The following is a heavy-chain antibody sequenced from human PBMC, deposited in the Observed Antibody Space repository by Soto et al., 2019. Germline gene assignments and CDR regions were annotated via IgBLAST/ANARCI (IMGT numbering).Heavy chain of an antibody. V-gene: IGHV3-13*01. J-gene: IGHJ4*02. CDR1: GFTFSNYD. CDR2: IGTAGDT. D-gene: IGHD2-15*01. CDR3: ARGRLISLYYFDY. Sequence: EVQLVESGGGLVQPGGSLRLSCAASGFTFSNYDMHCVRLVTGKGLEWVSTIGTAGDTYYPGSVKGRFTISRENAKNSLYLQMNSLRAEDTAVYYCARGRLISLYYFDYWGQGTLVTVSS.